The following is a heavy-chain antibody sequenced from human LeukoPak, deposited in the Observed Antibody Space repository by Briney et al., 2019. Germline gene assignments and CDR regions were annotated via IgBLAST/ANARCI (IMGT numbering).Heavy chain of an antibody. D-gene: IGHD3-16*01. J-gene: IGHJ4*02. CDR1: GFTFTTYY. CDR3: ARGGGSPDY. Sequence: GGSLRLSCAASGFTFTTYYTSWVRQAPGKGLEWVANIKQDGSEKYYVDSVKGRFTISRDNAKNSLYLQMNSLRAEDTAVYHCARGGGSPDYWGQGTLVTVSS. CDR2: IKQDGSEK. V-gene: IGHV3-7*01.